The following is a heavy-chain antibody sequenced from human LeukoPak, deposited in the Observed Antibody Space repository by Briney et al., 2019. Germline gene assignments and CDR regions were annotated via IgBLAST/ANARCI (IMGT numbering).Heavy chain of an antibody. Sequence: SETLSLTCTVSGGSISSSSYYWGWIRQPPGKGLEWIGSIYYSGSTYYNPSLKSRVTISVDTSKNQFSLKLSSVTAADTAVYYCAREKLYCSSTSCSKYYFDYWGQGTLVTVSS. D-gene: IGHD2-2*01. CDR3: AREKLYCSSTSCSKYYFDY. J-gene: IGHJ4*02. V-gene: IGHV4-39*02. CDR2: IYYSGST. CDR1: GGSISSSSYY.